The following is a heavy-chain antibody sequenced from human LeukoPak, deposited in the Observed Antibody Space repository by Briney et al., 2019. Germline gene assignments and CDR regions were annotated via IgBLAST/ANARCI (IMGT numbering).Heavy chain of an antibody. D-gene: IGHD3-10*01. J-gene: IGHJ5*02. Sequence: PGGSLRLSRSPSGFTFSSYAMHWVRQPPGKGLEYVSAISSNGGSTYYADSVKGRFTISRDNSKNTLYLQMSSLRAEDTAVYYCVKSIGVGSGSFPFDPWGQGTLVTVSS. CDR3: VKSIGVGSGSFPFDP. CDR2: ISSNGGST. V-gene: IGHV3-64D*06. CDR1: GFTFSSYA.